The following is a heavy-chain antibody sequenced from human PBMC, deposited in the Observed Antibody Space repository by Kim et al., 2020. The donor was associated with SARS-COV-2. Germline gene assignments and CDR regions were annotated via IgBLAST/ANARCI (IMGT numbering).Heavy chain of an antibody. V-gene: IGHV4-59*08. J-gene: IGHJ4*02. CDR3: ARYRSSGWYVCYFDY. CDR1: GCSISSYY. CDR2: IYYSGST. Sequence: SETLSLTCTVSGCSISSYYLSWIRQPPGKGLEWIGYIYYSGSTNYNPSLKSRVTISVDTSKNQFSLKLSSVTAADTAVYYCARYRSSGWYVCYFDYLGQG. D-gene: IGHD6-19*01.